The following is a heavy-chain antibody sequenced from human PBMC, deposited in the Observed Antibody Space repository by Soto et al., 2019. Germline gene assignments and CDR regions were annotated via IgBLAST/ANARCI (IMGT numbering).Heavy chain of an antibody. CDR1: GGTFSSYA. V-gene: IGHV1-69*01. D-gene: IGHD3-22*01. CDR3: ARGHNYYDSSGYYGD. J-gene: IGHJ4*02. Sequence: QVQLVQSGAEVKKPGSSVKVSCKASGGTFSSYAISWVRQAPGQGLEWMGGIIPIFGTANYAQKFQGRVRITGEESTSTAYMELSSLRSEDTALYYCARGHNYYDSSGYYGDWGQGTLVTVSS. CDR2: IIPIFGTA.